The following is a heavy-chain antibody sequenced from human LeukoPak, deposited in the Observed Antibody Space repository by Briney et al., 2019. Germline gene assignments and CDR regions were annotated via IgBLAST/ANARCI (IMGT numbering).Heavy chain of an antibody. CDR2: ISSSSSTI. Sequence: GGSLRLSCAASGFTFSSYSMNWVRQAPGKGLEWVSYISSSSSTIYYADSVKGRFTISRDNAKNSLYLQMNSLRAEDTAVYYCAKDKYSSGWYGDDYWGQGTLVTVSS. V-gene: IGHV3-48*04. CDR1: GFTFSSYS. CDR3: AKDKYSSGWYGDDY. D-gene: IGHD6-19*01. J-gene: IGHJ4*02.